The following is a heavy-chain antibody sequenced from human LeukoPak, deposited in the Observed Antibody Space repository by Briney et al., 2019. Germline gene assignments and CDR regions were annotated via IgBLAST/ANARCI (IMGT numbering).Heavy chain of an antibody. D-gene: IGHD5-12*01. CDR3: ARGRSAGYPYYFEY. Sequence: ASVKVSCKASGYTFTSYDINWVRQATGQGLEWMGWMNPNSGSTGYAQKFQGRVTITRNTSISTAYMELSGLRSEDTAVYYCARGRSAGYPYYFEYWGQGTLVTVSS. CDR1: GYTFTSYD. J-gene: IGHJ4*02. CDR2: MNPNSGST. V-gene: IGHV1-8*03.